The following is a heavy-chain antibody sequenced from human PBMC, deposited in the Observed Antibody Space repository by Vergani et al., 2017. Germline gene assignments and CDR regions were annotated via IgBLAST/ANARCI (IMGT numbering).Heavy chain of an antibody. D-gene: IGHD6-6*01. V-gene: IGHV4-61*01. CDR3: ASSSSSFDY. CDR1: GGSVSSGSYY. CDR2: IYYSGST. Sequence: QVQLQESGPGLVKPSETLSLTCTVSGGSVSSGSYYWSWIRQPPGKGLEWIGYIYYSGSTNYNPSLKSRVTISVDTSKNQFSLKLSSVTAADTAVYYCASSSSSFDYWGQGTLVTVSS. J-gene: IGHJ4*02.